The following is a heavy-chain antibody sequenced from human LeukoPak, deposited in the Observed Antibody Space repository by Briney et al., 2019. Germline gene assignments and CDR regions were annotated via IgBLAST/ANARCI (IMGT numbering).Heavy chain of an antibody. D-gene: IGHD4-17*01. J-gene: IGHJ4*02. CDR1: GFTFETYW. V-gene: IGHV3-74*01. CDR3: ARDGPTVTKGPPVGS. Sequence: GGSLRLSCAASGFTFETYWMHWVRQAPGKGLVWVSCINGYGTTTNYADSVKGRFTISRDTAKNTLYLQMNSLRVEDTADCARDGPTVTKGPPVGSWGQGTLVTVSS. CDR2: INGYGTTT.